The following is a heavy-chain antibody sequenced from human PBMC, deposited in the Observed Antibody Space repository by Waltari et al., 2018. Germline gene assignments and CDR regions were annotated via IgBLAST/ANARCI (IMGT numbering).Heavy chain of an antibody. CDR3: ARGGRGGLQSPGDY. Sequence: QVQLVQSGAEVKKPGSSVKVYCKASGGTFSSYAISWVRQAPGQGLEWMGGIIPILGIANYAQKFQGRVTITADESTSTAYMELSSLRSEDTAVYYCARGGRGGLQSPGDYWGQGTLVTVSS. V-gene: IGHV1-69*04. D-gene: IGHD1-26*01. J-gene: IGHJ4*02. CDR1: GGTFSSYA. CDR2: IIPILGIA.